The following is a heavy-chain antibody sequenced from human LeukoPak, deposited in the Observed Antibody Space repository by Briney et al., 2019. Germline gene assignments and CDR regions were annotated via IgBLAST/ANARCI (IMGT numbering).Heavy chain of an antibody. J-gene: IGHJ5*02. D-gene: IGHD1-20*01. CDR2: INHSGST. V-gene: IGHV4-34*01. CDR1: GGSFSGYY. CDR3: ARAGPSYNWNINWFDP. Sequence: SETLSLTCAVYGGSFSGYYWSWIRQPPGKGLEWIGEINHSGSTNYNPSLKSRVTISIDTSKNQFSLKLSSVTAADTAVYYCARAGPSYNWNINWFDPWGQGTLVTVSS.